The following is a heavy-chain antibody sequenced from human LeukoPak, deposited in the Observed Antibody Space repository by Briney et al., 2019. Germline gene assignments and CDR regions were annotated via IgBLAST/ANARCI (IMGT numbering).Heavy chain of an antibody. CDR1: GFTVSSNY. CDR2: IYSGGST. CDR3: AIGGAMIRGVFDY. Sequence: GGSLRLSCIASGFTVSSNYMTWVRQAPGKGLEWVSIIYSGGSTYYADSVKGRFTISRDNSKNTLYLQMNSLRAEDTAVYYCAIGGAMIRGVFDYWGQGTLVTVSS. V-gene: IGHV3-66*01. J-gene: IGHJ4*02. D-gene: IGHD3-10*01.